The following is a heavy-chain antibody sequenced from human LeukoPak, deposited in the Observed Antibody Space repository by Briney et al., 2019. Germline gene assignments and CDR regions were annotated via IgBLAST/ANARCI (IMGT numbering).Heavy chain of an antibody. D-gene: IGHD5-18*01. CDR3: AKRDTAMARAFGGFDP. V-gene: IGHV4-34*01. CDR1: GGSFSGYY. Sequence: SETLSLTCAVYGGSFSGYYWSWIRQPPGKGLEWIGEINHSGSTNYNPSLKSRVTISVDTSKNQFSLKLSSVPAADTAVYYRAKRDTAMARAFGGFDPWGQGTLVTVSS. J-gene: IGHJ5*02. CDR2: INHSGST.